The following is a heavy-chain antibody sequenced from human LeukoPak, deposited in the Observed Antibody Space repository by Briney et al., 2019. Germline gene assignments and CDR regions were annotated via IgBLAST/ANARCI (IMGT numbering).Heavy chain of an antibody. CDR2: IYSGGST. CDR1: GFTVSSNY. Sequence: PGGSLRLSCAASGFTVSSNYMSWVRQAPGKGLEWFSVIYSGGSTYYADSVKGRFTISRDNSKNTLYLQMNSLRAEDTAVYYCARGEAHSSSWYWGSYYMDVWGKGTTVTVSS. D-gene: IGHD6-13*01. V-gene: IGHV3-53*01. CDR3: ARGEAHSSSWYWGSYYMDV. J-gene: IGHJ6*03.